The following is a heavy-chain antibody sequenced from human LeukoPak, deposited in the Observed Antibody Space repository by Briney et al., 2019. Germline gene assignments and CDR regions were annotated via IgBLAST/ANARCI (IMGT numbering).Heavy chain of an antibody. V-gene: IGHV3-23*01. CDR3: AKDRRIAVAGSGVFDY. D-gene: IGHD6-19*01. J-gene: IGHJ4*02. Sequence: PGGSLRLSCAASEFSVGSNYMTWVRQAPGKGLEWVSAISGSGGSTYYADSVKGRFTISRDNSKNTLYLQMNSLRAEDTAVYYCAKDRRIAVAGSGVFDYWGQGTLVTVSS. CDR2: ISGSGGST. CDR1: EFSVGSNY.